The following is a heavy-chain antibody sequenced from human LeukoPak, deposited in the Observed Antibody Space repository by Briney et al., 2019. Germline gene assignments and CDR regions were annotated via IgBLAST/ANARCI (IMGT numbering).Heavy chain of an antibody. D-gene: IGHD3-9*01. J-gene: IGHJ4*02. CDR2: INPSGGST. Sequence: ASVKVSCKASGYTFTSYYMHWVRQAPGQGLEWMGIINPSGGSTSYAQKFQGRVTMTRDTSISTAYMELSRLRSDDTAVYYCARVNYDILTGYPGDFDYWGQGTLVTVSS. CDR1: GYTFTSYY. V-gene: IGHV1-46*01. CDR3: ARVNYDILTGYPGDFDY.